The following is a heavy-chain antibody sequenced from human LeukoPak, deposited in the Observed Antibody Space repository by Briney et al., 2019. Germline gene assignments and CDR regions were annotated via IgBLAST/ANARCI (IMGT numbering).Heavy chain of an antibody. Sequence: SETLSLTCTVSGGSISSYYWSWIRQPPGKGLEWIGYIYYSGSTNYNPSLKSRVTISVATSKNQFSLKLISVTVADTAIYYCARGQGATVPQVGKNWFDPWGQGTRVTVSS. D-gene: IGHD1-26*01. CDR1: GGSISSYY. CDR2: IYYSGST. V-gene: IGHV4-59*12. J-gene: IGHJ5*02. CDR3: ARGQGATVPQVGKNWFDP.